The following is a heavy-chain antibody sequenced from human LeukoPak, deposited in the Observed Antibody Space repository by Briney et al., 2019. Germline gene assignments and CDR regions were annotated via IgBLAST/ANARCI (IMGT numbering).Heavy chain of an antibody. CDR3: ARDPGNWTFDY. J-gene: IGHJ4*02. CDR1: GFTFSSYA. V-gene: IGHV3-30-3*01. CDR2: ISYDGSNK. Sequence: GGSLRLSCAASGFTFSSYAMHWVRQAPGKGLEWVAVISYDGSNKYYADSVKGRFTISRDNSKNTLYLQMNSLRAEDTAVYYCARDPGNWTFDYWGQGTLVTVSS. D-gene: IGHD1-20*01.